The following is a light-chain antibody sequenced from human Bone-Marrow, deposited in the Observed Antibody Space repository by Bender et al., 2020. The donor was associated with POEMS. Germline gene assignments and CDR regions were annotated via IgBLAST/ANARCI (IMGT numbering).Light chain of an antibody. CDR1: DSNFGGNN. Sequence: QSVLTQPPSASGTPGQSVIISCSGTDSNFGGNNVNWYQQLPGTAPKLLISSYNQRPTGVPDRFSASKSGTSASLVISGLRPEDEADYHCAAWDDSLNAYVVFGGGTKLTVL. J-gene: IGLJ2*01. CDR3: AAWDDSLNAYVV. CDR2: SYN. V-gene: IGLV1-44*01.